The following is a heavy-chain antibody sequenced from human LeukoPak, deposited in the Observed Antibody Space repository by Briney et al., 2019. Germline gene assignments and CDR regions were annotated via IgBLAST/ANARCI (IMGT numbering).Heavy chain of an antibody. D-gene: IGHD2-15*01. CDR3: ARVVVAAFDY. CDR1: GFTFSSHG. V-gene: IGHV3-30*03. Sequence: PGGSLRLSCAASGFTFSSHGMHWVRQAPGKGLEWLAVISYDGSNKYYADSVKGRFTISRDNSKNTLYLQMNSLRAEDTAVYYCARVVVAAFDYWGQGTLVTVSS. J-gene: IGHJ4*02. CDR2: ISYDGSNK.